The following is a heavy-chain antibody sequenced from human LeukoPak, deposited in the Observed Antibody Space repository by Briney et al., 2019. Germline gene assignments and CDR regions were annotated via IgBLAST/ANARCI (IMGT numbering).Heavy chain of an antibody. CDR3: ARLTMIVEWYFDL. CDR1: GGSISSYY. Sequence: SETLSLTCTVSGGSISSYYWSWLRQPPGKGLEWIGYIYYSGSTNYNPSLKSRVTISVDTSKNQFSLKLSSVTAADTAVYYCARLTMIVEWYFDLWGRGTLVTVSS. J-gene: IGHJ2*01. D-gene: IGHD3-22*01. V-gene: IGHV4-59*01. CDR2: IYYSGST.